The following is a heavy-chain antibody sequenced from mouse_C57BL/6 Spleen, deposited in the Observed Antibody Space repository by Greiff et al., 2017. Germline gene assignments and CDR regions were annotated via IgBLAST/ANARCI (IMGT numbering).Heavy chain of an antibody. D-gene: IGHD2-3*01. CDR3: ARHDGYYVGAMDY. Sequence: DVMLVESGGGLVKPGGSLKLSCAASGFTFSDYGMHWVRQAPEKGLEWVAYISSGSSTIYYADTVKGRFTISRDNAKNTLFLQMTSLRSEDTAMYYCARHDGYYVGAMDYWGQGTTLTVSS. J-gene: IGHJ4*01. CDR2: ISSGSSTI. V-gene: IGHV5-17*01. CDR1: GFTFSDYG.